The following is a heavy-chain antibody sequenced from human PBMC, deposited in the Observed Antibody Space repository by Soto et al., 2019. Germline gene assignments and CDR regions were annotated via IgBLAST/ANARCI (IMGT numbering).Heavy chain of an antibody. CDR2: IYYSGTT. CDR3: SRGLRGCSGRNCYSSLDV. V-gene: IGHV4-59*01. D-gene: IGHD2-15*01. Sequence: TSETLSLTCTVSGSSIGSYHWNWIRQSPGRGLEWIGNIYYSGTTNYNPSLKSRVVISVDTSNNQFSLRLSSVTAADTAVYYCSRGLRGCSGRNCYSSLDVWGQGTTVTVSS. J-gene: IGHJ6*02. CDR1: GSSIGSYH.